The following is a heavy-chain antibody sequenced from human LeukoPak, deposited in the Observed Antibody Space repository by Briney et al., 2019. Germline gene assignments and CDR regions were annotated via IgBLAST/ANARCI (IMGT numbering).Heavy chain of an antibody. Sequence: SETLSLTCTVSGGSISSSNYYWGWIRQPPGKGLEWIGSIYYSGSTYYNPSLKSRVTISVDTSKNQFSLKLSSVTAADTAVYYCARGRQYDFWSGPWFDPWGQGTLVTVSS. CDR2: IYYSGST. D-gene: IGHD3-3*01. CDR1: GGSISSSNYY. CDR3: ARGRQYDFWSGPWFDP. J-gene: IGHJ5*02. V-gene: IGHV4-39*07.